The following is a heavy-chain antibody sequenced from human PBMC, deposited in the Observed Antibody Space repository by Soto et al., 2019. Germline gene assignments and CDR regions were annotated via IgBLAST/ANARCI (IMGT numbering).Heavy chain of an antibody. CDR3: ALVVDGLFYSDY. Sequence: PGESLKISCKGSGYSFTSYWIGWVRQMPGKGLEWMGRIDPSDSYTNYSPSFQGHVTISADKSISTAYLQWSSLKASDTAMYYCALVVDGLFYSDYWGQGTPVTVSS. D-gene: IGHD3-22*01. CDR1: GYSFTSYW. CDR2: IDPSDSYT. V-gene: IGHV5-10-1*01. J-gene: IGHJ4*02.